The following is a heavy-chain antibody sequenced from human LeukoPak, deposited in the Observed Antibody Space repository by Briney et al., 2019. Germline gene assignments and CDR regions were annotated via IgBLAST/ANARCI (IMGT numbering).Heavy chain of an antibody. CDR1: GYTFTGYY. CDR3: ASNRPTVTIPLSR. V-gene: IGHV1-2*02. CDR2: INPNSGGT. J-gene: IGHJ4*02. Sequence: ASVKVSCKASGYTFTGYYMHWVRQAPGQGLEWMGWINPNSGGTNYAQKFQGRVTMTRDTSISTAYMELSRLRSDDTAVYYCASNRPTVTIPLSRWGQGTLVTVSS. D-gene: IGHD4-17*01.